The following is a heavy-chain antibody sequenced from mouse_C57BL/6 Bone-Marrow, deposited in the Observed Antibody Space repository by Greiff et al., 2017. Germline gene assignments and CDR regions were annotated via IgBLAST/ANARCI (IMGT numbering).Heavy chain of an antibody. CDR3: ARRQLKPWFAY. V-gene: IGHV1-81*01. CDR2: IYPRSGNT. J-gene: IGHJ3*01. CDR1: GYTFTSYG. D-gene: IGHD3-2*02. Sequence: QVQLKQSGAELARPGASVKLSCKASGYTFTSYGISWVKQRTGQGLEWIGEIYPRSGNTYYNEKFKGKVTLTADKSSSTAYMELRSLPSEYSAVYFCARRQLKPWFAYWGQGTLVTVSA.